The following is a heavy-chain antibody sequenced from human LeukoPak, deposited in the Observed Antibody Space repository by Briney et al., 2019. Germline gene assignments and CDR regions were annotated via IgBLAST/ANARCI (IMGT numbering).Heavy chain of an antibody. J-gene: IGHJ4*02. V-gene: IGHV3-74*01. CDR2: IKSDGSVT. CDR1: GFTLSGYW. CDR3: ARDDNYGIQK. Sequence: GGSLRLTCAASGFTLSGYWMHWVRQGPGKGLVWVSCIKSDGSVTYYADSVKGRFTISRDNAKNTLYLQINSLRAEDTAVYYCARDDNYGIQKWGQGTLVTVSS. D-gene: IGHD5-24*01.